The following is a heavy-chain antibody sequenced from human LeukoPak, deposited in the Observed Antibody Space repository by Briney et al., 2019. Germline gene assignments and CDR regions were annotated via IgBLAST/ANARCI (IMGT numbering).Heavy chain of an antibody. V-gene: IGHV3-7*01. CDR1: GFTFSSYW. CDR2: IKQDGREK. J-gene: IGHJ3*02. Sequence: GGSLRLSCAASGFTFSSYWMSWVRQAPGKGLEWVANIKQDGREKYYVDSVKGRFTISRDNAKNSLYLQMNSLRAEDTAVYYCARYYDFWNGYYSNDAYDIWGQGTMVTVSS. CDR3: ARYYDFWNGYYSNDAYDI. D-gene: IGHD3-3*01.